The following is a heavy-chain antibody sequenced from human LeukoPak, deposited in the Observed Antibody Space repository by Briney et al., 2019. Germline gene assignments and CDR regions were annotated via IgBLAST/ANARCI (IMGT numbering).Heavy chain of an antibody. CDR3: ARGPASGSNFAWFDP. Sequence: SETLSLTCAVHGGSLSNYYWSWIRQPPGKGLEWIGEINHSGSTKYKPSLTSRVTISVDMSKNHFSQELSSVTAADTAVYYCARGPASGSNFAWFDPWGRGTLVTVSS. D-gene: IGHD3-10*01. CDR2: INHSGST. V-gene: IGHV4-34*01. J-gene: IGHJ5*02. CDR1: GGSLSNYY.